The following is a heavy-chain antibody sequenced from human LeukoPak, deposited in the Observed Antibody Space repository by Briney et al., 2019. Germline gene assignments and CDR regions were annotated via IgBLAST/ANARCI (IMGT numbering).Heavy chain of an antibody. CDR1: GYTFSSYG. J-gene: IGHJ4*02. CDR3: ARDREQAYLHY. V-gene: IGHV1-18*01. D-gene: IGHD1/OR15-1a*01. Sequence: GASVKVSCKASGYTFSSYGITWVRRAPGQGPEWMGWISAYNGNTNYAQKFQGRVTLTTDTPTSTAYMELRSLRSDDTAVYYCARDREQAYLHYWGQGTLVTVSS. CDR2: ISAYNGNT.